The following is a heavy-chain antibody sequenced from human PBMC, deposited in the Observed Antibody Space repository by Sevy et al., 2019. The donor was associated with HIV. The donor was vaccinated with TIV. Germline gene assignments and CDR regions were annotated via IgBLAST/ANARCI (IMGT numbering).Heavy chain of an antibody. D-gene: IGHD2-8*02. CDR3: AGGPSFLVVSDAPVDY. CDR1: GFTFSTNS. V-gene: IGHV3-48*01. J-gene: IGHJ4*02. CDR2: INSRSSTI. Sequence: GGSLRLSCVASGFTFSTNSMNWVRQAPGKGLEWVSYINSRSSTIHYADSVKGRLTIFRDNAKNSLYLQMNSLRGEDTVVYYCAGGPSFLVVSDAPVDYWGQGTLVTVSS.